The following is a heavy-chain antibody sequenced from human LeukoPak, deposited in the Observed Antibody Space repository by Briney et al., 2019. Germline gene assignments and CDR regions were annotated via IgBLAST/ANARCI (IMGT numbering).Heavy chain of an antibody. CDR3: ARVGYWDYYDSSGFFALDI. Sequence: PSEALPLTCTVSGGSISSGDYYWSWIRQPPGKGLEWIGYIYYSGSTYYNPSLKSRVTISVDTSKNQFSLKLSSVTAADTAVYYCARVGYWDYYDSSGFFALDIWGQGTMVTVSS. V-gene: IGHV4-30-4*08. CDR2: IYYSGST. J-gene: IGHJ3*02. CDR1: GGSISSGDYY. D-gene: IGHD3-22*01.